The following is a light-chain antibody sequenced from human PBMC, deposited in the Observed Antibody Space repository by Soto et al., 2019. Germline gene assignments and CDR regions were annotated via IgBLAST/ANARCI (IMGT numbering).Light chain of an antibody. V-gene: IGKV1-39*01. J-gene: IGKJ4*01. Sequence: DIQMTQSPSSLSASVGDRVTITCRASQNIRDYLNWYQQKPGKPPKLLIYGASTLQSGAPSRFSGGGFGSDFTLIISSLQPEDFASYYCQQTYLSPPTFGGETEVEIK. CDR3: QQTYLSPPT. CDR2: GAS. CDR1: QNIRDY.